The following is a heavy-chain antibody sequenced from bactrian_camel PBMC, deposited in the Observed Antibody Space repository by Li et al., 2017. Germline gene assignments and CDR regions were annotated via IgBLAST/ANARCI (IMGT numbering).Heavy chain of an antibody. J-gene: IGHJ6*01. CDR1: GHSRGSNC. Sequence: HVQLVESGGGSVPVGGSLRLSCVVSGHSRGSNCVGWFRLPPGRAPAEREGIAAIRKSGGETWYQDSVKGRFTISQANAKNTVYLHMNSLKPEDTAMYYCAADLRYGTGCSGAVDFTYWGQGTQVTVS. V-gene: IGHV3-3*01. CDR3: AADLRYGTGCSGAVDFTY. D-gene: IGHD6*01. CDR2: IRKSGGET.